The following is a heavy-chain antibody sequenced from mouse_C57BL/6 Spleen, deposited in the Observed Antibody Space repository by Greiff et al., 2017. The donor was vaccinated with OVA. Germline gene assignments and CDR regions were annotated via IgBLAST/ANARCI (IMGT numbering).Heavy chain of an antibody. CDR2: INPNNGGT. D-gene: IGHD2-5*01. V-gene: IGHV1-26*01. CDR1: GYTFTDYY. CDR3: ARSSNYYAMDY. J-gene: IGHJ4*01. Sequence: VQLQQSGPELVKPGASVKISCKASGYTFTDYYMNWVKQSHGKSLEWIGDINPNNGGTSYNQKFKGKATLTVDQSSSTAYMQLNSLTSEDSAVYYCARSSNYYAMDYWGQGTSVTVSS.